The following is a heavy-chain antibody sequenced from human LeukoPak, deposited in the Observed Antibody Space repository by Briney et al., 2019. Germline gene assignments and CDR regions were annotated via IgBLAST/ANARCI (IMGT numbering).Heavy chain of an antibody. D-gene: IGHD1-14*01. V-gene: IGHV3-30*18. J-gene: IGHJ5*02. CDR3: AKDATPEDLPVNWFDP. CDR1: GFTLGSYG. CDR2: ISYDGSNK. Sequence: PGSSLRLSYAASGFTLGSYGMQGVRQAPGKGLEWVAVISYDGSNKYYADSVKGRFTISRDNSKNTLYLQMNSLRAEDTAVYYCAKDATPEDLPVNWFDPWGQGTLVTVSS.